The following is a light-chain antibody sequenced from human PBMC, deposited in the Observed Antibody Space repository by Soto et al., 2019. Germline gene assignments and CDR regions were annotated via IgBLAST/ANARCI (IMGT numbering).Light chain of an antibody. CDR3: QQGYSTFIT. V-gene: IGKV1-39*01. J-gene: IGKJ5*01. CDR2: AAS. Sequence: DIQMTQSPSSLSASVGDRVTITCRASQSISSYLNWYQQKPGKAPKLLIYAASSLQSGVPSRFSGSDSGTDFTLTISSLQPEDFATYYCQQGYSTFITFGQGTRLEIK. CDR1: QSISSY.